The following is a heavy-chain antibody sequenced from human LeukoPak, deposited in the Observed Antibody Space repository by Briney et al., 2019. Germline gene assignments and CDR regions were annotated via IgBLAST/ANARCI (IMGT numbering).Heavy chain of an antibody. J-gene: IGHJ4*02. CDR1: GFTFSSYS. CDR2: ISGSGGST. V-gene: IGHV3-23*01. D-gene: IGHD3-22*01. Sequence: PGGSLRLSCAASGFTFSSYSMNWVRQAPGKGLEWVSAISGSGGSTYYADSVKGRFTISRDNSKNTLYLQMNSLRAEDTAVYYCAKDLNYFDSSSSESYWGQGTQVTVSS. CDR3: AKDLNYFDSSSSESY.